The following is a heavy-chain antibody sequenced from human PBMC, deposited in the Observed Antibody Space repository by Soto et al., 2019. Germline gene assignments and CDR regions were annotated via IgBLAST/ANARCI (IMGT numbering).Heavy chain of an antibody. CDR2: IYYSGST. J-gene: IGHJ5*02. Sequence: SETLSLTCTVSGGSISSSSYYWGWIRQPPGKGLEWIGSIYYSGSTYYNPSLKSRVTISVDTSKNQFSLKLSSVTAADTAVYYCARDPYNWFDPWGQGTLVTVSS. CDR3: ARDPYNWFDP. V-gene: IGHV4-39*07. CDR1: GGSISSSSYY.